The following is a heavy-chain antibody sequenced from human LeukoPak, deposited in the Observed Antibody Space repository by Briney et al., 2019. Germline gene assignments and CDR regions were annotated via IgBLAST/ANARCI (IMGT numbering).Heavy chain of an antibody. CDR1: GDSISSGSYY. D-gene: IGHD2-2*01. Sequence: SETLSLTCTVSGDSISSGSYYWSWIRQPAGKGLEWIGRIYTSGRTNYNPSLKSRVTISVDTSKNQFSLKLSSVTAADTAVYYCARDKSYCTSISCYYNWFDPWGQGTRVTVSS. J-gene: IGHJ5*02. V-gene: IGHV4-61*02. CDR3: ARDKSYCTSISCYYNWFDP. CDR2: IYTSGRT.